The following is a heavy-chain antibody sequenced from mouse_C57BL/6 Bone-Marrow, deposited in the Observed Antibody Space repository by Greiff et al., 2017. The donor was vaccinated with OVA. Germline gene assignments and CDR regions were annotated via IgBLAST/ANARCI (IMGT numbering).Heavy chain of an antibody. V-gene: IGHV1-64*01. CDR2: IHPNSGST. J-gene: IGHJ2*01. D-gene: IGHD2-4*01. CDR3: ARSFYDYGGYYFDY. CDR1: GYTFTSYW. Sequence: QVQLQQPGAELVKPGASVKLSCKASGYTFTSYWMHWVKQRPGQGLEWIGMIHPNSGSTNYNEKFKSKATLTVDKSSSTAYMQLSSLTSEDSAVYYYARSFYDYGGYYFDYWGQGTTLTVSS.